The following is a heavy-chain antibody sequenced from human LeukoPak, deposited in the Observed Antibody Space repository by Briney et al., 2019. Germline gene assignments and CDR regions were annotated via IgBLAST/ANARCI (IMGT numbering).Heavy chain of an antibody. CDR1: GGTFSSSA. D-gene: IGHD6-6*01. V-gene: IGHV1-69*05. CDR2: IIPVYGAP. J-gene: IGHJ3*02. Sequence: SVKVSCKASGGTFSSSAINWVRQAPGQGLEWMGRIIPVYGAPKFAQKFQGRVTITTDESTRAAYMELSSLRSEDTAVYYCARAPPRGSSRSFDAFDIWGQGTMVTVSS. CDR3: ARAPPRGSSRSFDAFDI.